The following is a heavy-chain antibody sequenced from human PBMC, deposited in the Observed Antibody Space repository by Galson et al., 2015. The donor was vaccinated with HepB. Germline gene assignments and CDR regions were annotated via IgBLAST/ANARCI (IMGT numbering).Heavy chain of an antibody. D-gene: IGHD3-10*01. Sequence: WVRQIPGKGLEWMGRIDPSDSYTDYSPSFRGHVTFSADKSITTAYLQWSSLKASDTAMYYCASRHSYFRSGTWYNVSDYWGQGTLVTVSS. V-gene: IGHV5-10-1*01. J-gene: IGHJ4*02. CDR3: ASRHSYFRSGTWYNVSDY. CDR2: IDPSDSYT.